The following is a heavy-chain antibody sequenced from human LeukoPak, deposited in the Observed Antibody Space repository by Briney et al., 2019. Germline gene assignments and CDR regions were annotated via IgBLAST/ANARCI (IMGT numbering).Heavy chain of an antibody. V-gene: IGHV1-2*02. D-gene: IGHD3-10*01. J-gene: IGHJ5*02. Sequence: ASVKVSCKASGYTFSGYYIHWVRRAPGQGLEWMGWINPNTGGTKYAQRFQDRVTMTGDTSISTAYMEVSRLRYDDTAVYYCARPLRVTMIRGAAFRASSDFDPWGQGTLVTVSS. CDR2: INPNTGGT. CDR1: GYTFSGYY. CDR3: ARPLRVTMIRGAAFRASSDFDP.